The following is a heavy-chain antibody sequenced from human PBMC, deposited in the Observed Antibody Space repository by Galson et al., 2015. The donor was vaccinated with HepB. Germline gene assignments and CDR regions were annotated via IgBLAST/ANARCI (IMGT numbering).Heavy chain of an antibody. CDR3: AREPIVVVPAAMVPTYYGMDV. J-gene: IGHJ6*02. CDR1: GYTFTGYY. Sequence: SVKVSCKASGYTFTGYYMHWVRQAPGQGLEWMGWINPNSGGTNYAQKFQGWVTVTRDTSISTAYMELSRLRSDDTAVYYCAREPIVVVPAAMVPTYYGMDVWGQGTTVTVSS. V-gene: IGHV1-2*04. CDR2: INPNSGGT. D-gene: IGHD2-2*01.